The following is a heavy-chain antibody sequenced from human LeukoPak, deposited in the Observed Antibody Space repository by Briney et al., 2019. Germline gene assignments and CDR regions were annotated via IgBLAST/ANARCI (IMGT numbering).Heavy chain of an antibody. Sequence: ASVKVSCKVSGHTLTDSSIHWIRQAHGKGLEWMGGFDIEYGGPIYAQKFQGRVTVTADTSTDTAYMELSSLRSEDTAVYYCTRGLKGNYYSGSGTYRWFAPWGQGTLVTVSS. D-gene: IGHD3-10*01. V-gene: IGHV1-24*01. CDR1: GHTLTDSS. J-gene: IGHJ5*02. CDR2: FDIEYGGP. CDR3: TRGLKGNYYSGSGTYRWFAP.